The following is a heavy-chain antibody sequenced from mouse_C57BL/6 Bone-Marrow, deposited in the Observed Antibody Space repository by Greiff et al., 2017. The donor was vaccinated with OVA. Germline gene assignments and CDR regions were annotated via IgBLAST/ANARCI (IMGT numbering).Heavy chain of an antibody. CDR1: GYAFSSYW. D-gene: IGHD2-3*01. CDR2: IYPGDGDT. V-gene: IGHV1-80*01. J-gene: IGHJ2*01. Sequence: QVQLQQSGAELVKPGASVKISCKASGYAFSSYWMNWVKQRPGKGLEWIGQIYPGDGDTNYNGKFKGKATLTADKSSSTAYMQLSSLTYEDSAVYYCASDGYYVPFDYWGQGTTLTVSS. CDR3: ASDGYYVPFDY.